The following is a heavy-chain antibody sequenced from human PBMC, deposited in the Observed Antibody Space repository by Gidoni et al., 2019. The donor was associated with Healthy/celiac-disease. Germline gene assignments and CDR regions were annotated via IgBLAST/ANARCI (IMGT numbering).Heavy chain of an antibody. CDR3: AKDKSELTRYFDWVPSWVDVYFDY. V-gene: IGHV3-23*01. D-gene: IGHD3-9*01. CDR2: ISGRGGST. J-gene: IGHJ4*02. Sequence: EVQLLESGGGLVQPGGSLRLSCAASGFTFSSYAMSWVRQAPGKGLEGVSAISGRGGSTYYEDAVKGRFTISRDNSKNTLYLQMNSLRAEDTAVYYCAKDKSELTRYFDWVPSWVDVYFDYWGQGTLVTVSS. CDR1: GFTFSSYA.